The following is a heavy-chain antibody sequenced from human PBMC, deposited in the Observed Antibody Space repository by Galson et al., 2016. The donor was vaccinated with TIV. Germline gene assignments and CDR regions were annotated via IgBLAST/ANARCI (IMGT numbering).Heavy chain of an antibody. D-gene: IGHD5-18*01. CDR1: GFTFSSYA. V-gene: IGHV3-23*01. Sequence: SLRLSCAASGFTFSSYAMNWVRQAPGKGLEWVSSIGGSGGSSYYADSVKGRFTISRDSFKNTVYLQMNSLRAEDTAIYYFVKDRQWIPSSLHYWGQGTLVTVSS. J-gene: IGHJ4*02. CDR3: VKDRQWIPSSLHY. CDR2: IGGSGGSS.